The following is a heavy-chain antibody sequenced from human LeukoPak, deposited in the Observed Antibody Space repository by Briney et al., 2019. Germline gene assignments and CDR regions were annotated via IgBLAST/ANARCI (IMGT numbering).Heavy chain of an antibody. CDR3: ARSYCSSISCYSYFDY. D-gene: IGHD2-2*01. Sequence: SETLSLTCTVSGGSISGYYWSWIRQPPGKGLEWIGYIYYSGSTNYNPSLKSRVTMSVDTSKSQFSLRLSSVTAADTAVYYCARSYCSSISCYSYFDYWGQGTLVTVSS. V-gene: IGHV4-59*08. CDR2: IYYSGST. CDR1: GGSISGYY. J-gene: IGHJ4*02.